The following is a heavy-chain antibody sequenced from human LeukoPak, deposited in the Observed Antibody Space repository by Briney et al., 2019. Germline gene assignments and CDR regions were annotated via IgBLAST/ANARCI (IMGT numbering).Heavy chain of an antibody. CDR2: IIPIFTTA. CDR3: ARGPQVGAFDL. D-gene: IGHD1-26*01. V-gene: IGHV1-69*13. J-gene: IGHJ3*01. CDR1: GGTISNYV. Sequence: GASVKVSCTAAGGTISNYVISWVRQAPGQGLEWMGGIIPIFTTANYAQKFQGRVTITADESTSTAYMELSSLRSEDTDVYYCARGPQVGAFDLWGQGTMVTVSS.